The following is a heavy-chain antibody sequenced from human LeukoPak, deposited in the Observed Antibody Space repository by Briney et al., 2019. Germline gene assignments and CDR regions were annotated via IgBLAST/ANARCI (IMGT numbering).Heavy chain of an antibody. CDR1: GFTFSDYY. J-gene: IGHJ4*02. Sequence: GGSLRLSCAASGFTFSDYYMSWIRQAPGKGLEWVSYISSSGSTIYYADSVKGRFTISRDNAKNSLYLQMNSLRAEDTAVYYCASARLYSSSWYCYFDYWGRGTLVTVSS. V-gene: IGHV3-11*04. CDR2: ISSSGSTI. CDR3: ASARLYSSSWYCYFDY. D-gene: IGHD6-13*01.